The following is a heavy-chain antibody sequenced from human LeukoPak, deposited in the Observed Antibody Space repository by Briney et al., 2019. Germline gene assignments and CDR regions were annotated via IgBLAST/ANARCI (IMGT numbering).Heavy chain of an antibody. CDR1: GFTFSDYS. J-gene: IGHJ3*02. V-gene: IGHV3-30*02. CDR2: IRYDGSNK. D-gene: IGHD5-12*01. CDR3: ARETSGYATTRDRREYGAFDI. Sequence: PGGSLRLSCAASGFTFSDYSMHWVRQAPGKGLNWVAFIRYDGSNKYYADSVKGRFTISRDNSKNTLYLQMNSLRAEDTAVYYCARETSGYATTRDRREYGAFDIWGQGTMVTVSS.